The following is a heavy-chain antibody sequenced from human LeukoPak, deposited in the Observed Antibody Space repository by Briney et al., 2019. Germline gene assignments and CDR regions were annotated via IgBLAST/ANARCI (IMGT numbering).Heavy chain of an antibody. V-gene: IGHV1-2*02. Sequence: ASVKASCKASGYTFTGYYMHWVRQAPGQGLEWMGWINPNSGGTNYTQKLQGRVTITRDTSINKAYMKLSRLSSDDTAVYYCSRGYDILTGYYFDYWGQGTLVTVSS. CDR3: SRGYDILTGYYFDY. CDR1: GYTFTGYY. J-gene: IGHJ4*02. CDR2: INPNSGGT. D-gene: IGHD3-9*01.